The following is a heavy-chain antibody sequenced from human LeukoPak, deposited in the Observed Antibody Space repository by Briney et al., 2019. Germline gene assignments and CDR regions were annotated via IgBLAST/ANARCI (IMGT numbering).Heavy chain of an antibody. CDR3: ARGGGSPKYYYMDV. CDR2: IYYSGST. Sequence: AETLSLTCTVSGGSISSYYWSWIRQPPGKGLEWIGYIYYSGSTNYNPSLKSRVTISVDTSKNQFSLKLSSVTAADTAVYYCARGGGSPKYYYMDVWGKGTTVTVSS. CDR1: GGSISSYY. V-gene: IGHV4-59*01. J-gene: IGHJ6*03. D-gene: IGHD3-10*01.